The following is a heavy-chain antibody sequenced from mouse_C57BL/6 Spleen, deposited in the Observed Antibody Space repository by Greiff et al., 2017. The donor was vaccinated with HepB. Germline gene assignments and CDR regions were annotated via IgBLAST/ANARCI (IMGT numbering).Heavy chain of an antibody. V-gene: IGHV1-82*01. CDR3: ARPDNFDY. CDR2: IYPGDGDT. CDR1: GYAFSSSW. J-gene: IGHJ2*01. Sequence: QVQLKESGPELVKPGASVKISCKASGYAFSSSWMNWVKQRPGKGLEWIGRIYPGDGDTNYNGKFKGKATLTADKSSSTAYMQLSSLTSEDSAVYFCARPDNFDYWGQGTTLTVSS. D-gene: IGHD3-3*01.